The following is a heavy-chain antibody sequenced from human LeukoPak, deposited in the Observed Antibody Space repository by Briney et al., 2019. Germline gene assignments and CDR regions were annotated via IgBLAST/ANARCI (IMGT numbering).Heavy chain of an antibody. CDR3: VRGAYFEGSS. D-gene: IGHD3-9*01. CDR2: ISSDGGGT. Sequence: TGGTLTLSCSASGFTISGYDMHWVRQGPGQGLEYVSAISSDGGGTYYADSVKGRFTITRDKSKNTLYLQMTSVRADDTAVYYCVRGAYFEGSSWGQGTLVTVSS. J-gene: IGHJ4*02. CDR1: GFTISGYD. V-gene: IGHV3-64D*06.